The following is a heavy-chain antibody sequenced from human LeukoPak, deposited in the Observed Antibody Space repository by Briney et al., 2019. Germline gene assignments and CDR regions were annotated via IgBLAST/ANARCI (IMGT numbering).Heavy chain of an antibody. D-gene: IGHD1-26*01. J-gene: IGHJ4*02. Sequence: SETLSLTCTVSGGSISSSSYYWGWIRQPPGKGLEWIGGIYYSGSTYYNPSLKSRVTISVDTSKNQFSLKLSSVTAADTAVYYCARHQQGVGAIIDYWGQGTLVTVSS. CDR3: ARHQQGVGAIIDY. CDR1: GGSISSSSYY. CDR2: IYYSGST. V-gene: IGHV4-39*01.